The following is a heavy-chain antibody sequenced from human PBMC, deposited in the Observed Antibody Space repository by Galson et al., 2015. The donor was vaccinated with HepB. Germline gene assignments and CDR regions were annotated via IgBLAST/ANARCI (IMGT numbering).Heavy chain of an antibody. Sequence: SVKVSCKASGYTFTSYAITWVRQAPGQGLEWMGWISANNRHTNHEQHFQGRLTMSSDTSTSTAYMELRSLTSDDTAVYFCARDGGLAYRDPFDYWGQGTLVSVSS. CDR3: ARDGGLAYRDPFDY. J-gene: IGHJ4*02. V-gene: IGHV1-18*04. D-gene: IGHD5-24*01. CDR1: GYTFTSYA. CDR2: ISANNRHT.